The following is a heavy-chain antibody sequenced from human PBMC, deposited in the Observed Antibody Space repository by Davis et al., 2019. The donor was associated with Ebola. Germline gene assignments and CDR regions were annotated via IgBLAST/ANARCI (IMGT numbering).Heavy chain of an antibody. D-gene: IGHD6-19*01. Sequence: ASVKVSCKASGYIFTSYAMHWVRQAPGQRLEWMGWINAGNGDTKYSQKFRDRVTITRDTSASTSYMELSSLRSEDTAVFYCVRGKTVAGTRGLSWFDPWGPGTLVTVSS. J-gene: IGHJ5*02. CDR1: GYIFTSYA. CDR3: VRGKTVAGTRGLSWFDP. V-gene: IGHV1-3*01. CDR2: INAGNGDT.